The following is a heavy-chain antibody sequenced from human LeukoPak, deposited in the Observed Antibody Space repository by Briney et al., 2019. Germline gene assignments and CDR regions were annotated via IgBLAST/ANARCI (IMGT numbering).Heavy chain of an antibody. CDR2: IYHSGST. Sequence: SETLSLTCAVSGYSISRGYYWGWIRQPPGKGLEWIGNIYHSGSTYYNPSLKSRVAISVDTSKNQFSLRLSSVTAADTAVCYCARAAGAAVRGYYYYYMDVWGKGTTVTVSS. V-gene: IGHV4-38-2*01. D-gene: IGHD6-13*01. J-gene: IGHJ6*03. CDR1: GYSISRGYY. CDR3: ARAAGAAVRGYYYYYMDV.